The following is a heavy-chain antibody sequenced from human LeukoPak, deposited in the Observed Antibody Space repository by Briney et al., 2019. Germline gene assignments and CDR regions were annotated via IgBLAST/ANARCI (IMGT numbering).Heavy chain of an antibody. D-gene: IGHD3-10*01. CDR1: GFTFSSYW. J-gene: IGHJ4*02. Sequence: GGSLRLSCAASGFTFSSYWMSWVRQAPGKGLEWVANIKQDGSEKYFLDSVKGRFTISRDNAKNSLYLQMNSLRAEDTAVYYCARDKERGDSYLNYWGQGTLVAVSS. CDR2: IKQDGSEK. V-gene: IGHV3-7*01. CDR3: ARDKERGDSYLNY.